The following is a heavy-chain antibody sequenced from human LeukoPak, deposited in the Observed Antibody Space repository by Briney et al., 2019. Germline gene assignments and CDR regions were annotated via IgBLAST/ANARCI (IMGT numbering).Heavy chain of an antibody. CDR3: AKASCSGGSCYFDY. Sequence: PGGSLRLSCAASGFTFDDYAMHWVRQAPGKGLEGGSGISWNSGSIGYADSVKGRFTISRDNAKNSLYLQMNRLGAEDTALYYCAKASCSGGSCYFDYWGQGTLVTVSS. J-gene: IGHJ4*02. CDR1: GFTFDDYA. CDR2: ISWNSGSI. D-gene: IGHD2-15*01. V-gene: IGHV3-9*01.